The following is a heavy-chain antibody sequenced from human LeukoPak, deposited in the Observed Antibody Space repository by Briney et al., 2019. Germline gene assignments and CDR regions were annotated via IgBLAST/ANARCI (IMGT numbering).Heavy chain of an antibody. CDR1: GGSISSSSYY. Sequence: PSETLSLTCTVSGGSISSSSYYWGWIRQPPGKGLEGIGSIYYSGSTYYNPSLKSRVTISVDTSKNQFSLKLSSVTAADTAVYYCARQGRDGDYFDYWGQGTLVTVSS. J-gene: IGHJ4*02. CDR3: ARQGRDGDYFDY. D-gene: IGHD4-17*01. CDR2: IYYSGST. V-gene: IGHV4-39*01.